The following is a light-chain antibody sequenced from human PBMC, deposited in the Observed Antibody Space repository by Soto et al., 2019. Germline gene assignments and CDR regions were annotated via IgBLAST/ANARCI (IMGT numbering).Light chain of an antibody. J-gene: IGLJ2*01. CDR2: DVS. CDR1: SSDVGGYNY. Sequence: QSALTQPASVSGSPGQSITMSCTGTSSDVGGYNYVAWYQHHPGKAPKLMIYDVSDRPSGVSNRFSGSKSGNTASLTISGLQAEDEADYYCSSYTGSTTVVFGGGTKLT. V-gene: IGLV2-14*03. CDR3: SSYTGSTTVV.